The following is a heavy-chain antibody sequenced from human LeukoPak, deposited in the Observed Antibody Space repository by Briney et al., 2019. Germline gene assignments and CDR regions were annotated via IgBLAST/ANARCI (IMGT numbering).Heavy chain of an antibody. J-gene: IGHJ4*02. CDR2: INPNSGGT. V-gene: IGHV1-2*02. CDR1: GYTFTGYY. D-gene: IGHD3-10*01. Sequence: ASVKVSCKASGYTFTGYYMHWVRQAPGQGLEWMGWINPNSGGTNYAQKFQGRVTMTRDTSISTAYMELGSLRSEDTAVYYCARRFSGSGSPITYWGQGTLVTVSS. CDR3: ARRFSGSGSPITY.